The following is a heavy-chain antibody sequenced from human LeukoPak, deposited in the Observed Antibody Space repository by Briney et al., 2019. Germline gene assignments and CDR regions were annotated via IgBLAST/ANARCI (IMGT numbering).Heavy chain of an antibody. CDR1: GASISGGTYY. J-gene: IGHJ4*02. Sequence: PSETLSLTCSVSGASISGGTYYWGWIRQPPGKGLEWIGSIYYTGSTYDNPSLKSRVTISVDTSKNQFSLKLSSVTAADTAVYYCARRGGSGRAFDYWGQGTLVTVSS. V-gene: IGHV4-39*01. CDR3: ARRGGSGRAFDY. D-gene: IGHD1-26*01. CDR2: IYYTGST.